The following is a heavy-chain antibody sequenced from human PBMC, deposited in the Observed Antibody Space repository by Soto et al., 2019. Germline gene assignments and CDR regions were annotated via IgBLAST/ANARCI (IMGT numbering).Heavy chain of an antibody. J-gene: IGHJ4*02. V-gene: IGHV3-30*03. Sequence: GGSLRLSCAASGFTFSSYGMHWVRQAPGKGLEWVAVISYDGSNKYYADSVKGRFTISRDNSKNTLYLQMNSLRAEDTAVYYCATDSSGVTKSFDYWGQGTLVTVSS. CDR3: ATDSSGVTKSFDY. CDR1: GFTFSSYG. D-gene: IGHD6-19*01. CDR2: ISYDGSNK.